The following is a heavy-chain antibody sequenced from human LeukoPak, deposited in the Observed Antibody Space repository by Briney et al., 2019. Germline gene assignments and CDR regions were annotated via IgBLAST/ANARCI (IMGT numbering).Heavy chain of an antibody. CDR3: ATRLGYCSGGSCYGRYWYFDL. J-gene: IGHJ2*01. V-gene: IGHV4-59*08. Sequence: SETLSLTCSVSAYSIRGYYWSWIRQPPGKGLEWIGYIYYSGSTDYNPSLKSRVTISVDTSKNQFSLKLSSVTAADTAVYYCATRLGYCSGGSCYGRYWYFDLWGRGTLVTVSS. D-gene: IGHD2-15*01. CDR2: IYYSGST. CDR1: AYSIRGYY.